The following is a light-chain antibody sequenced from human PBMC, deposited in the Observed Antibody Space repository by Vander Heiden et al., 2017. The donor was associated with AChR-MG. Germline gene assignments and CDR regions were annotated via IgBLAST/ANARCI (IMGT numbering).Light chain of an antibody. CDR1: QSVGSN. V-gene: IGKV3-15*01. CDR2: GES. CDR3: QQYNKWPRT. J-gene: IGKJ1*01. Sequence: EIVMTQSPATLSVSPGERATLSCRASQSVGSNLGWYQQKPGQAPRLLIYGESTRATGIPARFTLTISSLQSEDLAVYYCQQYNKWPRTFGQGTKVDIK.